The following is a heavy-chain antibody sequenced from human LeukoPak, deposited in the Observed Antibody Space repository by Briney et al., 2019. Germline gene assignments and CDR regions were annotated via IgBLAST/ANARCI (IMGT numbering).Heavy chain of an antibody. Sequence: PGRSLRLSCAASGFTFSNFGMHCVRQAPGKGLEWVAGISEDGINKYYADSVKGRFTISRDSAKNSLYLQMNSLRAEDTAVYYCARGPYSSNWYVDYWGQGTLVSVAS. CDR3: ARGPYSSNWYVDY. D-gene: IGHD6-13*01. J-gene: IGHJ4*02. CDR2: ISEDGINK. CDR1: GFTFSNFG. V-gene: IGHV3-30*03.